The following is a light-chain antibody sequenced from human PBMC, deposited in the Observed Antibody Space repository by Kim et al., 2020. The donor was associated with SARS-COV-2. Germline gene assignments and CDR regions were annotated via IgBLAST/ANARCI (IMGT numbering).Light chain of an antibody. J-gene: IGKJ5*01. V-gene: IGKV1-17*01. Sequence: ASVGERDTITCRASEDIGKDLGWYQQRPGRAPKRLIYGASNMQSGVPSRFSGSGSETEFTLTINSLQPEDFATYFCLQHSTYPITFGEGTRLEIK. CDR2: GAS. CDR3: LQHSTYPIT. CDR1: EDIGKD.